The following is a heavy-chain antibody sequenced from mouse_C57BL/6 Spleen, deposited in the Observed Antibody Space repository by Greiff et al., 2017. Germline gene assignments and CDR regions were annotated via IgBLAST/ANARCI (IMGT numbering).Heavy chain of an antibody. Sequence: EVQLQQSGTVLARPGASVKMSCKTSGYTFTSYWMHWVKQRPGQGLEWIGAIYPGNSDTSYNQKFKGKAKLTAVTSASTAYMELSSLTNEDSAVYYCTRVSYDYDVAWFAYWGQGTLVTVSA. CDR3: TRVSYDYDVAWFAY. CDR1: GYTFTSYW. J-gene: IGHJ3*01. D-gene: IGHD2-4*01. CDR2: IYPGNSDT. V-gene: IGHV1-5*01.